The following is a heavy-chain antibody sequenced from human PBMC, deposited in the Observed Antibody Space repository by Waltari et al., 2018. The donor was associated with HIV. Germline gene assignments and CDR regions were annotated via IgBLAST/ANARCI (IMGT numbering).Heavy chain of an antibody. CDR1: GFNFNLCS. CDR2: ISRGSSYS. D-gene: IGHD6-13*01. J-gene: IGHJ4*02. V-gene: IGHV3-21*02. CDR3: AREPGIAAADF. Sequence: EVRLVQSGGGLVKPGESLTLSCTASGFNFNLCSMTWVRLAPGKGLEWVSSISRGSSYSYYSDAVKGRVTVSRDNAKNSLYLQMNSLRAEDTAVYYCAREPGIAAADFWGQGTLVTVSS.